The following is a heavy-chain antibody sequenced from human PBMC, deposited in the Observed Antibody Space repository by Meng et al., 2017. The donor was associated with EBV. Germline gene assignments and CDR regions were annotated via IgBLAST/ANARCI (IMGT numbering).Heavy chain of an antibody. CDR3: VRELVGGTFDY. V-gene: IGHV1-46*01. CDR2: IIPAGGNT. J-gene: IGHJ4*02. CDR1: GYTFTSYY. D-gene: IGHD1/OR15-1a*01. Sequence: QGELGQSGAEVKKPGASVKVSCKASGYTFTSYYLHWVRQAPGQGLEWMGIIIPAGGNTNYAQKFRGRFTMTRDTSTSTVYMDLSILTSEDTAVYYCVRELVGGTFDYWGQGTLVTVSS.